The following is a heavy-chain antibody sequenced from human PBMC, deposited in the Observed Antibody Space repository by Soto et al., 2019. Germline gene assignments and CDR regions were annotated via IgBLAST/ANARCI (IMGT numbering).Heavy chain of an antibody. Sequence: QVQLVESGGGVVQAGGSLGLSCTASGFTFSTYGMHWVRQAPGKGPEWVAVMSHDGSHKAFLDSVKGRFIISRDNSKNTLYLPMNSLRPDDTAVYSCARLPRSGWDHYYWGMDVWGQGTTVIVSS. CDR2: MSHDGSHK. CDR1: GFTFSTYG. V-gene: IGHV3-30*03. CDR3: ARLPRSGWDHYYWGMDV. J-gene: IGHJ6*02. D-gene: IGHD6-19*01.